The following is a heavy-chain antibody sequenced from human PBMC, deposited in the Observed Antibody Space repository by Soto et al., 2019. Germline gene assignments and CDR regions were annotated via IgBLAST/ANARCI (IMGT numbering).Heavy chain of an antibody. CDR1: GDSISTSNYY. V-gene: IGHV4-39*01. D-gene: IGHD2-2*01. CDR3: ASRKREEICSSGNCYFTY. J-gene: IGHJ4*02. CDR2: VFYSGSS. Sequence: QLQLQESGPGLLKPSETLSLTCTVSGDSISTSNYYWSWIRQSPGKGLGWIGSVFYSGSSYYNPSLKIRVTLSVDASRNQFALRVNSVTAADTAVYYCASRKREEICSSGNCYFTYWGQGTLVTVSS.